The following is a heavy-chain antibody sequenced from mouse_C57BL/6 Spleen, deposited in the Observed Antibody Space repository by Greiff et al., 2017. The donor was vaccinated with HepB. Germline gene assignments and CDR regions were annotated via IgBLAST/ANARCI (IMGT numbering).Heavy chain of an antibody. V-gene: IGHV1-81*01. CDR2: IYPRSGNT. D-gene: IGHD3-2*02. Sequence: VQLQQSGAELARPGASVKLSCKASGYTFTSYGISWVKQRTGQGLEWIGEIYPRSGNTYYNEKFKGKATLTADKSSSTAYMELRSLTSEDSAVYFCARWGDSSGYYAMDYWGQGTSVTVSS. CDR3: ARWGDSSGYYAMDY. CDR1: GYTFTSYG. J-gene: IGHJ4*01.